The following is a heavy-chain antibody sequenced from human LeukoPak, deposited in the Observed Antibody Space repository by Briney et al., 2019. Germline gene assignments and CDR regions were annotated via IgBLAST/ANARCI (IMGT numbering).Heavy chain of an antibody. CDR2: IYSGGST. CDR1: GFTFSSYA. D-gene: IGHD3-22*01. CDR3: ARGGGWYYDSSGYYAPDY. J-gene: IGHJ4*02. Sequence: GGSLRLSCAASGFTFSSYAMHWVRQAPGKGLEWVSVIYSGGSTYYADSVKGRFTISRDNSKNTLYLQMNSLRAEDTAVYYCARGGGWYYDSSGYYAPDYWGQGTLVTVSS. V-gene: IGHV3-53*01.